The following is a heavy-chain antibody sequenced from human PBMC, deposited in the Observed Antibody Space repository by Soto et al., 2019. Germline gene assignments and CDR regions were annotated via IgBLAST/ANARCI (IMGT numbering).Heavy chain of an antibody. CDR1: GYTFTGYY. V-gene: IGHV1-69*13. D-gene: IGHD6-19*01. CDR3: ARDAGGAYSSGWYDYYYYGMDV. CDR2: IIPIFGTA. Sequence: SVKVSCKASGYTFTGYYMHWVRQAPGQGLEWMGGIIPIFGTANYAQKFQGRVTITADESTSTAYMELSSLRSEDTAVYYCARDAGGAYSSGWYDYYYYGMDVWGQGTTVTVSS. J-gene: IGHJ6*02.